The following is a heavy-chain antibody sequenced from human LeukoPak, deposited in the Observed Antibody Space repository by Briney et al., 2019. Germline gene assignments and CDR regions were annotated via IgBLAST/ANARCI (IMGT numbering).Heavy chain of an antibody. CDR3: ARDEAVGATTGFDY. V-gene: IGHV3-7*01. Sequence: GGSLRLSCAASGFTFSSYWMSWVRQAPGKGLEWVANIKQDGSEKYYVDSVKGRSTISRDNAKNSLYLQMNSLRAEDTAVYYCARDEAVGATTGFDYWGQGTLVTVSS. CDR2: IKQDGSEK. CDR1: GFTFSSYW. D-gene: IGHD1-26*01. J-gene: IGHJ4*02.